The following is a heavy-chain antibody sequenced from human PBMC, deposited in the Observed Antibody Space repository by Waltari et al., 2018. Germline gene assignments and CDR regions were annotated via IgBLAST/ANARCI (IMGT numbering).Heavy chain of an antibody. Sequence: QVQLVQSGAEVQKPGSSVKVSCKASGGTFSSYALSWVRQAPGQGLEWMGGIIPIFGTANYAQKFQGRVTITTDESTSTAYMELSSLRSEDTAVYYCASSMNNYYDSSGYYYTDWYFDLWGRGTLVTVSS. CDR3: ASSMNNYYDSSGYYYTDWYFDL. CDR1: GGTFSSYA. J-gene: IGHJ2*01. D-gene: IGHD3-22*01. V-gene: IGHV1-69*05. CDR2: IIPIFGTA.